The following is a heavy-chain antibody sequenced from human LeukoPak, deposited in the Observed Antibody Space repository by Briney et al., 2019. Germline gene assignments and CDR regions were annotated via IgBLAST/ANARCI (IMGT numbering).Heavy chain of an antibody. CDR2: ISGSGGST. CDR3: ARPYCSGGSCYLFDY. V-gene: IGHV3-23*01. J-gene: IGHJ4*02. CDR1: GFTFSNAW. Sequence: PGGSLRLSCAASGFTFSNAWMSWVRQAPGKGLEWVSAISGSGGSTYYADSVKGRFTISRDNSKNTLYLQMNSLRAEDTAVYYCARPYCSGGSCYLFDYWGQGTLVTVSS. D-gene: IGHD2-15*01.